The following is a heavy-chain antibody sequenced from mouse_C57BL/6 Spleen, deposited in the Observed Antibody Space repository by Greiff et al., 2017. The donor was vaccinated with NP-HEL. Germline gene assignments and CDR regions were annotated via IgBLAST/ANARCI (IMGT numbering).Heavy chain of an antibody. CDR1: GYTFTSYW. CDR2: IDPNSGGT. V-gene: IGHV1-72*01. Sequence: QVHVKQPGAELVKPGASVKLSCKASGYTFTSYWMHWVKQRPGRGLEWIGRIDPNSGGTKYNEKFKSKATLTVDKPSSTAYMQLSSLTSEDSAVYYCARSGPTVVARYYAMDYWGQGTSVTVSS. CDR3: ARSGPTVVARYYAMDY. J-gene: IGHJ4*01. D-gene: IGHD1-1*01.